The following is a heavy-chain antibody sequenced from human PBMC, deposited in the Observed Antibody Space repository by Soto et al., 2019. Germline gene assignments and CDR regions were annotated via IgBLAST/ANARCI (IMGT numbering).Heavy chain of an antibody. D-gene: IGHD3-3*01. CDR2: ISGSGGST. CDR3: AKIGYTIFGVVIVDFDL. Sequence: EVQLLESGGGLVQPGGSLRLSCAASGFTFSSYAMSWVRQAPGKGLEWVSAISGSGGSTYYADSVKGRFTISRDNSKNTLYLQMNSLRAEDTAVYYCAKIGYTIFGVVIVDFDLWGRGTLVTVSS. J-gene: IGHJ2*01. CDR1: GFTFSSYA. V-gene: IGHV3-23*01.